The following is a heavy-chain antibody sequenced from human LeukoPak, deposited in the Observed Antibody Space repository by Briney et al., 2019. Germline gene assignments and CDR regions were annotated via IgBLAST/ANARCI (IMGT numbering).Heavy chain of an antibody. V-gene: IGHV3-33*06. CDR3: AKDFKSSGWYVLPYFDY. Sequence: PGRSLRLSCAASGFTFSSYGMHWVRQAPDKGLEWVAGIWYDGSKKDYADSVKGRFTISRDNSKNMLYLQMSSLRAEDTAVYYCAKDFKSSGWYVLPYFDYWGQGTLVTVSS. CDR2: IWYDGSKK. D-gene: IGHD6-19*01. J-gene: IGHJ4*02. CDR1: GFTFSSYG.